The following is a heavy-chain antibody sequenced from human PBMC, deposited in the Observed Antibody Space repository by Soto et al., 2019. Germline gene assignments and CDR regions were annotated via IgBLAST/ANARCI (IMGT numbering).Heavy chain of an antibody. J-gene: IGHJ6*02. Sequence: GGSLILSCAASGFTFSSYGMHWVRQAPGKGLEWVALIWYDGSNKYYADSVKGRFTISRDNSKNTLYLQMNSLRAEDTAVYYCARGTASSTMVRGVIIAYYYGMDFWGQGTTVTVSS. D-gene: IGHD3-10*01. CDR1: GFTFSSYG. V-gene: IGHV3-33*01. CDR2: IWYDGSNK. CDR3: ARGTASSTMVRGVIIAYYYGMDF.